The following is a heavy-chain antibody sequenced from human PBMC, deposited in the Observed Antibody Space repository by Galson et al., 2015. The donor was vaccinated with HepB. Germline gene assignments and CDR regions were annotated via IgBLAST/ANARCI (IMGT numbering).Heavy chain of an antibody. V-gene: IGHV1-18*01. CDR1: GYTFSSYS. CDR2: ISAYNRNT. CDR3: ARGGFVAVVTATLNNWFDP. Sequence: SVKVSCKASGYTFSSYSITWVRQAPGQGLEWMGWISAYNRNTNYAHQLQGRVTMTTDTSTTTAYMELRSLRSDDTAVYYCARGGFVAVVTATLNNWFDPWGQGTLVTVSS. D-gene: IGHD2-15*01. J-gene: IGHJ5*02.